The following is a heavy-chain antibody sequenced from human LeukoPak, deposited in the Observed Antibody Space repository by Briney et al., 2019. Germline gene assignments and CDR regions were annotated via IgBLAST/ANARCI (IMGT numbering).Heavy chain of an antibody. CDR3: ASTTLQSYYYYGMDV. Sequence: PGGSLRLSCSASGFTFSSYAMRWVRRAPGKGLEYVSAISSNGGSTYYADSVKGRFTISRDNSKNTLYLQMNSLRAEDTAVYYCASTTLQSYYYYGMDVWGQGTTVTVSS. V-gene: IGHV3-64*04. J-gene: IGHJ6*02. CDR2: ISSNGGST. CDR1: GFTFSSYA. D-gene: IGHD1-7*01.